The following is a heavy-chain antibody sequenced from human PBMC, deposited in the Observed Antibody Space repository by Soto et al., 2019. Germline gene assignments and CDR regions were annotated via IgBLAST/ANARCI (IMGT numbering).Heavy chain of an antibody. Sequence: QVQLVQSGAEVKKPGASVKVSCKASGYTFTSYYMHWVRQAPGQGLEWMGIINPSGGSTGYAQKFQGXXXXNRDTSTXKVYMELSXXRSEDTAVXXXXXXPEVTMVRGVIDXXXXWGQXT. CDR3: XXXPEVTMVRGVIDXXXX. V-gene: IGHV1-46*01. D-gene: IGHD3-10*01. CDR1: GYTFTSYY. CDR2: INPSGGST. J-gene: IGHJ3*01.